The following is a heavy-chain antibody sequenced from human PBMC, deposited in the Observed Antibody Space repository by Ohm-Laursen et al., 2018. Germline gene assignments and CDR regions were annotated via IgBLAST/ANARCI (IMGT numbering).Heavy chain of an antibody. Sequence: SVKVSCKASGYTFSSYDITWVRQAAGQGPEWMGWMNPNSGNTGYAQKFRDRVTMTSDTSISTAYMELYGLTSEDTAAYYCARAVRNQLVSDYWGQGTLVTVSS. D-gene: IGHD1-1*01. CDR3: ARAVRNQLVSDY. V-gene: IGHV1-8*01. CDR1: GYTFSSYD. J-gene: IGHJ4*02. CDR2: MNPNSGNT.